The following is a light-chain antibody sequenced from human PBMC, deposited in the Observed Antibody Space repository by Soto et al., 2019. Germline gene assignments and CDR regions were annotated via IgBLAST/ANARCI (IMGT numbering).Light chain of an antibody. J-gene: IGKJ4*01. CDR3: QQYGESPPT. CDR2: GAS. V-gene: IGKV3-20*01. Sequence: EIVLTQSPCALSLSPGERATLSCRASQSVRNTYLAWYQQKPGQAPRLLVSGASSRATGIPDRYSGSGSGTDFTLTINRLEPEDFAVYFCQQYGESPPTFGGGTKVDIK. CDR1: QSVRNTY.